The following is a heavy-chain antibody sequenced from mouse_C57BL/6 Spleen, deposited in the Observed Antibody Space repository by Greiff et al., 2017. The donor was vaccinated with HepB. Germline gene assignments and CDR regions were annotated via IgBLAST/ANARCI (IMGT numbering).Heavy chain of an antibody. J-gene: IGHJ1*03. Sequence: EVQLVESGPGLVKPSQSLSLTCSVTGYSITSGYYWNWIRQFPGNKLEWMGYISYDGSNNYNPSLKNRISITRDTSKNQFFLKLNSVTTEDTATYYCARKGFYYMDFDVWGTGTTVTVSS. V-gene: IGHV3-6*01. CDR3: ARKGFYYMDFDV. CDR1: GYSITSGYY. CDR2: ISYDGSN. D-gene: IGHD2-1*01.